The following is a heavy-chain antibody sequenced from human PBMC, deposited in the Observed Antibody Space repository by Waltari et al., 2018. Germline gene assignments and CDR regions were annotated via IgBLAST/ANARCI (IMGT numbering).Heavy chain of an antibody. Sequence: QVQLVESGGGVVQPGRSLRLSCAASGFTFSRYGRTWVRQAPGKGLEWVAVIWYDGSNKYYADSVKGRFTISRDNSKNTLYLQMNSLRAEDTAVYYCARDRNERYYFDYWGQGTLVTVSS. J-gene: IGHJ4*02. D-gene: IGHD1-1*01. CDR3: ARDRNERYYFDY. CDR1: GFTFSRYG. V-gene: IGHV3-33*01. CDR2: IWYDGSNK.